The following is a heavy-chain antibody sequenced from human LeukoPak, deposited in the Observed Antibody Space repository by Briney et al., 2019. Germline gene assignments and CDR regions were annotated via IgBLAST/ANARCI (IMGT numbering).Heavy chain of an antibody. J-gene: IGHJ6*03. Sequence: SETLSLTCTVSGGSISSSSYYWGWIRQPPGKGLEWIGSIYYSGSTYYNPSLKSRVTISVDTSKNQFSLKLSSVTAADTAVYYCARGIYDILTGYSFDYYYYYMDVWGKGTTVTVSS. CDR2: IYYSGST. CDR3: ARGIYDILTGYSFDYYYYYMDV. D-gene: IGHD3-9*01. V-gene: IGHV4-39*07. CDR1: GGSISSSSYY.